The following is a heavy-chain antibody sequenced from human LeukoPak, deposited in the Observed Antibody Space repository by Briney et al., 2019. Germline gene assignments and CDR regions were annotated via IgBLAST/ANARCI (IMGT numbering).Heavy chain of an antibody. CDR2: IKQDGSEK. J-gene: IGHJ3*02. D-gene: IGHD1-26*01. CDR1: GFTFSSYW. CDR3: ARDGELGSPADAFDI. V-gene: IGHV3-7*01. Sequence: GGSLRLSCAASGFTFSSYWMDWVRQAPGKGLEWVANIKQDGSEKYYVDSVKGRFTISRDNAKNSLYLQMNSLRAEDTAVYYCARDGELGSPADAFDIWGQGTMVTVSS.